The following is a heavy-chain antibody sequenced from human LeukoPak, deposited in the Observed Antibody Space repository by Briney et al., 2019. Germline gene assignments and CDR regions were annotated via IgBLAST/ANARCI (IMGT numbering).Heavy chain of an antibody. CDR3: ARSPGYSYGSRYYYYGMDV. CDR2: ISGSGGST. V-gene: IGHV3-23*01. J-gene: IGHJ6*02. D-gene: IGHD5-18*01. CDR1: GFTFSSYA. Sequence: GGSLRLSCAASGFTFSSYAMSWVRQAPGKGLEWVSAISGSGGSTYYADSVKGRFTISRDNSKNTLYLQMNSLRAEDTAVYYCARSPGYSYGSRYYYYGMDVWGQGTTVTVSS.